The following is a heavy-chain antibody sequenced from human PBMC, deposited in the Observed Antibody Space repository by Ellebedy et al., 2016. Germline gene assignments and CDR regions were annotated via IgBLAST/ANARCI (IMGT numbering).Heavy chain of an antibody. Sequence: GESLKISXAVSGLTFSSHSMNWVRQAPGKGLEWVASISGRSTYLYYADSVRGRFTISRDNARDSLYLQMNSLRAEDTATYYCARERLEWGDYIGDFDYWGQGTLVTVSS. V-gene: IGHV3-21*01. CDR2: ISGRSTYL. D-gene: IGHD1-26*01. CDR3: ARERLEWGDYIGDFDY. CDR1: GLTFSSHS. J-gene: IGHJ4*02.